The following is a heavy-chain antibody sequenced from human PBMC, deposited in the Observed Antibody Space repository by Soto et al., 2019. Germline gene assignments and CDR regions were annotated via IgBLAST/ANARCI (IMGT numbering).Heavy chain of an antibody. V-gene: IGHV4-59*08. D-gene: IGHD2-2*01. CDR3: ARTYCSSTSCYALGWFDP. Sequence: PSEPLSLTCTVAGGSISDYYCRWIRQPQGKGLEWIGYIYYSGSTNYNPSLKRRVTISVDTSKNQFSLKLSSVTAADTAVYYCARTYCSSTSCYALGWFDPWGQGTLVTVSS. J-gene: IGHJ5*02. CDR1: GGSISDYY. CDR2: IYYSGST.